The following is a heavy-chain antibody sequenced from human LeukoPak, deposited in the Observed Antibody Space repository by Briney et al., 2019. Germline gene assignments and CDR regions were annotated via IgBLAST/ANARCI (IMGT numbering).Heavy chain of an antibody. CDR2: FDPEDGET. Sequence: ASVKVSCKASGYTFTDYYMNWVRQAPGQGLEWMGGFDPEDGETIYAQKFQGRVTMTEDTSTDTAYMELSSLRSEDTAVYYCATPHTMVRGVMADYWGQGTLVTVSS. D-gene: IGHD3-10*01. J-gene: IGHJ4*02. CDR3: ATPHTMVRGVMADY. V-gene: IGHV1-24*01. CDR1: GYTFTDYY.